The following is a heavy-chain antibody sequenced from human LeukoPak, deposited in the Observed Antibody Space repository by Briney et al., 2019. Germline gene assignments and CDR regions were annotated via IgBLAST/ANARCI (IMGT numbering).Heavy chain of an antibody. CDR2: IYPADSDT. V-gene: IGHV5-51*01. CDR1: GYSFPNHW. Sequence: SGDSLKISCKGSGYSFPNHWIGWVRHMPGQGLEWMGIIYPADSDTRYSPSFQGQVTISADKSINTAYLQWTSLKASDTAMYYCARRKGDGYNSPFDYWGQGTLVTVSS. J-gene: IGHJ4*02. CDR3: ARRKGDGYNSPFDY. D-gene: IGHD5-24*01.